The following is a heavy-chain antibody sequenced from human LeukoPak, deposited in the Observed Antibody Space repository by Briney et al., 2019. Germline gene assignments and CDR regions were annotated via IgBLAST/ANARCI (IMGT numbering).Heavy chain of an antibody. D-gene: IGHD6-13*01. CDR2: ISSSDNTI. CDR1: GFTFSDYY. Sequence: GGSLRLSCAASGFTFSDYYMSWIRQAPGKGLEWVSYISSSDNTIYSADSVKGRFTISMDNAKTKLCLQLNSLRAEDTAVYYCAREGIWQQLDGYYFDYWGQGTLVTVSS. J-gene: IGHJ4*02. V-gene: IGHV3-11*04. CDR3: AREGIWQQLDGYYFDY.